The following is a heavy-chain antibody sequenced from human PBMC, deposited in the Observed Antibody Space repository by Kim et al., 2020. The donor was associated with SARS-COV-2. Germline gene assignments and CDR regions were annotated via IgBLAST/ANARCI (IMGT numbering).Heavy chain of an antibody. V-gene: IGHV1-69*04. CDR1: GGTFSSYA. J-gene: IGHJ4*02. CDR3: ARHEDSRDGYLDY. CDR2: IIPILGIA. Sequence: SSVKVSCKASGGTFSSYAISWVRQAPGQGLEWMGRIIPILGIANYAQKFQGRVTITADKSTSTAYMELSSLRSEDTAVYYCARHEDSRDGYLDYWGQGTLVTVSS.